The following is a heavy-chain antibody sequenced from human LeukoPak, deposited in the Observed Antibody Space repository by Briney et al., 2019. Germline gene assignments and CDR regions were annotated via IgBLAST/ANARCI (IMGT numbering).Heavy chain of an antibody. J-gene: IGHJ3*02. CDR3: AREYGAFDI. CDR1: GYTFISYG. D-gene: IGHD4-17*01. V-gene: IGHV1-18*01. Sequence: GASVKVSCKASGYTFISYGISWVRQAPGQGLEWMRWISVYNGDTNYAQKLQGRVTMTTDKTTSTAYMELRSLRSDDTAVYYCAREYGAFDIWGQGTTVTVSS. CDR2: ISVYNGDT.